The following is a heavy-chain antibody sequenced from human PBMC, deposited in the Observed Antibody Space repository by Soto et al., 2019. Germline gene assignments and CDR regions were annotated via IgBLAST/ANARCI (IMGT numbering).Heavy chain of an antibody. D-gene: IGHD2-15*01. CDR2: ISPGSRYP. V-gene: IGHV3-11*06. CDR1: GFTFSDYY. Sequence: QMQLVESGGGLVTPGGSLRLSCASSGFTFSDYYMSWIRQAPGKGLEWLSYISPGSRYPAYADSVKGRFTISRDNARRSLSLQMTSLIVDDTAIYYCVRGGGGGLFDPWGQGSMVTVSS. J-gene: IGHJ5*02. CDR3: VRGGGGGLFDP.